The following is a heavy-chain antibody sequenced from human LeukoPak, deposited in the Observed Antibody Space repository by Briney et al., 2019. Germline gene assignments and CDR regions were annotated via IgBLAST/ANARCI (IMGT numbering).Heavy chain of an antibody. Sequence: SETLSLTCTVSGGSISSYYWSWIRQPPGKGLEWIGYIYYSGSTNYNPSLKSRVTISVDTSKNQFSLKLSSVTAADTAVYYCARHDHGQYYENWGQGTLVTVSS. J-gene: IGHJ4*02. CDR1: GGSISSYY. CDR2: IYYSGST. CDR3: ARHDHGQYYEN. V-gene: IGHV4-59*08.